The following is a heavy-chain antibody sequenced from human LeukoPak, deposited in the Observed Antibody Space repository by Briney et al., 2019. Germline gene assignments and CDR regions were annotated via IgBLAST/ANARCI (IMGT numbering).Heavy chain of an antibody. CDR2: FSASGNS. CDR3: ARCLGFLIGSSWYPDAFDI. J-gene: IGHJ3*02. CDR1: GDSISSDDYH. V-gene: IGHV4-61*02. D-gene: IGHD6-13*01. Sequence: SETLSLTCTVSGDSISSDDYHWSWIRQPAGKGLEWIGRFSASGNSNYNPSLKSRLTISVDRSKNQFSLKLTSVTAADTAVYYCARCLGFLIGSSWYPDAFDIWGQGTMVTVSS.